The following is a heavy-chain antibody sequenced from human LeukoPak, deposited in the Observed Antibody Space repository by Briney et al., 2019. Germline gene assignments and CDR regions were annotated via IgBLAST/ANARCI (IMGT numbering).Heavy chain of an antibody. Sequence: GRSLRLSCAASGFTFSSYGMHWVSQAPGKGLEWVAVIWYDGSNKYYADSVKGRFTISRDNSKNTLYLQMNSLRAEDTAVYYCARASGSYPNWGQGTLVTVSS. J-gene: IGHJ4*02. CDR2: IWYDGSNK. CDR1: GFTFSSYG. D-gene: IGHD1-26*01. CDR3: ARASGSYPN. V-gene: IGHV3-33*01.